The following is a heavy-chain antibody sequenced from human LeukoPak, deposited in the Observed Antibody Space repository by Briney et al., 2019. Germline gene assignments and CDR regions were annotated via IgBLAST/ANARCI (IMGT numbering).Heavy chain of an antibody. CDR1: GGSISSYY. D-gene: IGHD6-19*01. Sequence: SETLSLTCTVSGGSISSYYWSWIRQPPGKGLEWIGYIYYSGSTNYNPSLKSRVTISVDTSKNQFSLKLSSVTAADTAVYYCAREGSSGWYDYWGQGTLVTVSS. V-gene: IGHV4-59*01. J-gene: IGHJ4*02. CDR2: IYYSGST. CDR3: AREGSSGWYDY.